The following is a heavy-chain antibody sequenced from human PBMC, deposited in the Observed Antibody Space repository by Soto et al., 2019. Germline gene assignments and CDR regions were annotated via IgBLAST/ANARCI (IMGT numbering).Heavy chain of an antibody. D-gene: IGHD2-15*01. Sequence: QVQLVESGGGVVQPGRSLRLSCAASGFTFSSYGMHWVRQAPGKGLEWVAVISYDGSNKYYADSVKGRFTISRDNSKNTLYLQMNSLRAEDTAVYYCAKDLDCSGGSCYSFWYYYYGMDVWGQGTTVTVSS. CDR2: ISYDGSNK. CDR1: GFTFSSYG. V-gene: IGHV3-30*18. J-gene: IGHJ6*02. CDR3: AKDLDCSGGSCYSFWYYYYGMDV.